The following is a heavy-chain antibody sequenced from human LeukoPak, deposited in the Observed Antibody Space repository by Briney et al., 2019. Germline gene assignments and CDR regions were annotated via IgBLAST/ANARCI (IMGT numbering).Heavy chain of an antibody. CDR1: GFTFSSYW. J-gene: IGHJ4*02. Sequence: GGSLRLSCAASGFTFSSYWMHWVRQAPGKGLVWVSRINSDGSSTTYADSVKGRFTISRDNAKNTLYPQMNSLRADDTAVYYCAKVTAVASTGALDYWGQGTLVTVSS. D-gene: IGHD6-19*01. V-gene: IGHV3-74*01. CDR2: INSDGSST. CDR3: AKVTAVASTGALDY.